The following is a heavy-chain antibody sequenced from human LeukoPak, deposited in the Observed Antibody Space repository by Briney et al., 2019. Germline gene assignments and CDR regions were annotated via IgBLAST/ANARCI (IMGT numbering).Heavy chain of an antibody. J-gene: IGHJ5*02. CDR2: IKQDGSEK. CDR1: GFTFSSYW. Sequence: GGSLRLSCAASGFTFSSYWMSWVRQAPGKGLEWVANIKQDGSEKYYVDSVKGRFTISRDNAKNSLYLQMNSLRAEDTAVYYCAREDGSYDFWSGYPNWFDPWGQGTLVTVSS. CDR3: AREDGSYDFWSGYPNWFDP. V-gene: IGHV3-7*01. D-gene: IGHD3-3*01.